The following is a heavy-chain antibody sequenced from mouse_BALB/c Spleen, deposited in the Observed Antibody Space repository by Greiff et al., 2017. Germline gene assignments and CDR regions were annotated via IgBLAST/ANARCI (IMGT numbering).Heavy chain of an antibody. Sequence: VKVVESGPGLVAPSQSLSITCTVSGFSLTSYGVHWVRQPPGKGLEWLGVIWAGGSTNYNSALMSRLSISKDNSKSQVFLKMNSLQTDDTAMYYCARDAYYGNYVGYFDVWGAGTTVTVSS. CDR1: GFSLTSYG. J-gene: IGHJ1*01. CDR2: IWAGGST. D-gene: IGHD2-10*01. V-gene: IGHV2-9*02. CDR3: ARDAYYGNYVGYFDV.